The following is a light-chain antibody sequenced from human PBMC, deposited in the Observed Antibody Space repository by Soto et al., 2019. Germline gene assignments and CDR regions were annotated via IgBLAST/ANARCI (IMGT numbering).Light chain of an antibody. CDR2: GSS. J-gene: IGKJ2*01. V-gene: IGKV3-15*01. CDR1: QTVSTN. CDR3: RQYTNWPQN. Sequence: EIVMTQSQVTLSASPGERATLSCRASQTVSTNLAWYQQRPGQAPRLLIYGSSTRVTGIPPRFSGSGSGKDFTLTISSLQSEDFAVYFCRQYTNWPQNFGQGTKLEIK.